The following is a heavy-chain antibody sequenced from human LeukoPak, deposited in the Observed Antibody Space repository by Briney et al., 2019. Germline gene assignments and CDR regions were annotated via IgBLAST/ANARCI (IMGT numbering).Heavy chain of an antibody. J-gene: IGHJ3*02. CDR1: GFTFSSYA. CDR3: ARVEAGYYAFDI. D-gene: IGHD3-22*01. Sequence: GGSLRLSCAASGFTFSSYAMSWVRQAPGKGLEWVSYISSSGSTIYYADSVKGRFTISRDNAKNSLYLQMNSLRAEDTAVYYCARVEAGYYAFDIWGQGTMVTVSS. V-gene: IGHV3-48*04. CDR2: ISSSGSTI.